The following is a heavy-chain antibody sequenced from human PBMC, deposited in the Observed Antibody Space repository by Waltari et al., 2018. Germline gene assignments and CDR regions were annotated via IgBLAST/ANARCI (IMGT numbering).Heavy chain of an antibody. CDR1: GASLSDYF. CDR3: ARGPRDKWLGRYSGEYFHH. D-gene: IGHD6-19*01. J-gene: IGHJ1*01. V-gene: IGHV4-34*02. Sequence: QVQLQQWGATLLKPSETLSPTCAVYGASLSDYFWTWSRQSPGKGLEWIGENSLKYVTYYNPSLESRVSVHLDTSKNQFDLRLESVTAADTAIYYCARGPRDKWLGRYSGEYFHHWGPGTLVSVSA. CDR2: NSLKYVT.